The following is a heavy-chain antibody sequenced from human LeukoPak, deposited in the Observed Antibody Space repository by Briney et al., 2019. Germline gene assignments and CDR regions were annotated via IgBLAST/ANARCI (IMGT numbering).Heavy chain of an antibody. J-gene: IGHJ4*02. D-gene: IGHD6-13*01. CDR3: ARSSSSWGPLPFDY. V-gene: IGHV4-59*08. CDR1: GGSISSYY. CDR2: IYHSGST. Sequence: SETLSLTCTVSGGSISSYYWSWIRQPPGKGLEWIGSIYHSGSTYYNPSLKSRVTISVDTSKNQFSLKLSSVTAADTAVYYCARSSSSWGPLPFDYWGQGTLVTVSS.